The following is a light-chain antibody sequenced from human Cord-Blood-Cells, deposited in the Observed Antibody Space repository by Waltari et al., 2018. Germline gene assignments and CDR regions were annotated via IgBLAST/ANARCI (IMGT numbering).Light chain of an antibody. CDR3: NSRDSSGNHLV. Sequence: SSELTQDPAVSVALGQTVRITCQGDSLRSYYASWYKQKPVQAPVLVIYGKNNRPSGIPDRFSGSSSGNTASLTITGAQAEDEADYYCNSRDSSGNHLVFGGGTKLTVL. J-gene: IGLJ3*02. CDR2: GKN. CDR1: SLRSYY. V-gene: IGLV3-19*01.